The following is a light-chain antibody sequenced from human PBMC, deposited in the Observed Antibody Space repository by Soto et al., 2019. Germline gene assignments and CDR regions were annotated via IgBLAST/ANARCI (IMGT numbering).Light chain of an antibody. V-gene: IGKV2-28*01. CDR1: QSLLHSNGYNY. Sequence: DIVMPQSPLSLPVTPGEPASISCRSSQSLLHSNGYNYLDWYLQKPGQSPQFLIYLGSNRASGVPDRFSGSGSGTDFTLKVSRVEAEDVGVYYCMQALQTPITFGQGTRLQIK. CDR3: MQALQTPIT. CDR2: LGS. J-gene: IGKJ5*01.